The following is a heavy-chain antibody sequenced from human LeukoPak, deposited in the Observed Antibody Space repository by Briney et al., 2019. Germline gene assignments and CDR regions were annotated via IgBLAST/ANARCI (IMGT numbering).Heavy chain of an antibody. D-gene: IGHD3-16*01. CDR3: ARDNYAEEPLGY. CDR2: IYHSGST. J-gene: IGHJ4*02. V-gene: IGHV4-30-2*01. Sequence: SETLSLTCAVSGGSISSGGYSWSWIRQPPGKGLEWIGYIYHSGSTYYNPSLKSRVTISVDRSKNQFSLKLSSVTAADTAVYYCARDNYAEEPLGYWGQGTLVTVSS. CDR1: GGSISSGGYS.